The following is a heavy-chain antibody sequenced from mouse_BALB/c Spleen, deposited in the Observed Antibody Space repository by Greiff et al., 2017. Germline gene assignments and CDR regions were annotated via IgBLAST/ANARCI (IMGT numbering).Heavy chain of an antibody. D-gene: IGHD4-1*01. CDR1: GYSITSDYA. Sequence: VQLKESGPGLVKPSQSLSLTCTVTGYSITSDYAWNWIRQFPGNKLEWMGYISYSGSTSYNPSLKSRISITRDTSKNQFFLQLNSVTTEDTATYYCARGGTGTGFAYWGQGTLVTVSA. CDR2: ISYSGST. J-gene: IGHJ3*01. V-gene: IGHV3-2*02. CDR3: ARGGTGTGFAY.